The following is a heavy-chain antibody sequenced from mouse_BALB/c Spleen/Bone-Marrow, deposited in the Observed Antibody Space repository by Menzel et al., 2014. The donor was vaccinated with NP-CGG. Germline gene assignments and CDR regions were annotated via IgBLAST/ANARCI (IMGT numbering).Heavy chain of an antibody. J-gene: IGHJ2*01. V-gene: IGHV14-3*02. D-gene: IGHD3-1*01. Sequence: DVHLVESGAELVKPGASVKLSCTASGFNIKDTYMHWVKQRPEQGLEWIGRIDPANGNTKYDPKFQGKANITADTSSDTAYLQLFSLTSEDTAVYYCARTPRATFYFDYWGQGTTLTVSS. CDR2: IDPANGNT. CDR3: ARTPRATFYFDY. CDR1: GFNIKDTY.